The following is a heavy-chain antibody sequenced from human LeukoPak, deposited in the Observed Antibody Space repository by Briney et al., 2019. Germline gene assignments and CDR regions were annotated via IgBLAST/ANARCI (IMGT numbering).Heavy chain of an antibody. J-gene: IGHJ5*02. CDR1: GYTFTSYG. CDR3: ARERYYYDSSGYYPGYWFDP. V-gene: IGHV1-18*01. Sequence: ASVKVSCKASGYTFTSYGISWVRQAPGQGLEWMGWISAYNGNTNYAQKFQGRVTMTRDTSISTAYMELSRLRSDDTAVYYCARERYYYDSSGYYPGYWFDPWGQGTLVTVSS. D-gene: IGHD3-22*01. CDR2: ISAYNGNT.